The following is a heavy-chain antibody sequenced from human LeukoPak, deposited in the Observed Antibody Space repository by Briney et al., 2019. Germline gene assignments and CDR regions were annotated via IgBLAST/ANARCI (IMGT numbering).Heavy chain of an antibody. V-gene: IGHV3-30*02. CDR2: IRYDGSNK. D-gene: IGHD3-10*01. CDR3: AKDYSKTSYYGSGTYYRPNWFDP. J-gene: IGHJ5*02. CDR1: GFTFSSYG. Sequence: GGSLRLSCAASGFTFSSYGMHWVRQAPGKGLEWVAFIRYDGSNKYYADSVKGRFTISRDNSKNTLYLQMNSLRTEDTAVYYCAKDYSKTSYYGSGTYYRPNWFDPWGQGTLVTVSS.